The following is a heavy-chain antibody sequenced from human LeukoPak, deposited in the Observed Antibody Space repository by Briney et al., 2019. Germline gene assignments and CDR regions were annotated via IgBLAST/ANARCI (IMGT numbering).Heavy chain of an antibody. V-gene: IGHV1-46*01. D-gene: IGHD3-9*01. CDR1: GYTLTGYY. CDR2: INPSGGST. Sequence: ASVKVSCKASGYTLTGYYMHWVRQAPGQGLEWMGIINPSGGSTSYAQKFQGRVTMTRDMSTSTVYMELSSLRSEDTAVYYCARGGYYDILTGYYSPDAFDIWGQGTMVTVSS. J-gene: IGHJ3*02. CDR3: ARGGYYDILTGYYSPDAFDI.